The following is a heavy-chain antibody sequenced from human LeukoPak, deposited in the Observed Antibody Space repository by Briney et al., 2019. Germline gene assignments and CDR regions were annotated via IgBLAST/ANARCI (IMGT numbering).Heavy chain of an antibody. CDR1: GYTFTSYA. Sequence: RASVKVSCKASGYTFTSYAMNWVRQAPGQGLEWMGGIIPIFGTANYAQKFQGRVTITADESTSTAYMELSSLRSEDTAVYYCARAPYSSGWYRAWYFDLWGRGTLVTVSS. D-gene: IGHD6-19*01. V-gene: IGHV1-69*13. CDR2: IIPIFGTA. CDR3: ARAPYSSGWYRAWYFDL. J-gene: IGHJ2*01.